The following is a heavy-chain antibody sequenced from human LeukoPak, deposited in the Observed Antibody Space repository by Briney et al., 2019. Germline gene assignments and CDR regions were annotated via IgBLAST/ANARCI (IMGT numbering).Heavy chain of an antibody. CDR3: ARGYCSSGSCYNYFDY. CDR1: GFTFSSYS. V-gene: IGHV3-21*01. Sequence: GGSLRLSCAASGFTFSSYSMNWVRQAPGKGLEWVSSISSSSSYIYYADSVKGRFTISRDNAKNSLYLQMNSLRAEDTAVYYCARGYCSSGSCYNYFDYWGQGTLVTVSS. D-gene: IGHD2-15*01. J-gene: IGHJ4*02. CDR2: ISSSSSYI.